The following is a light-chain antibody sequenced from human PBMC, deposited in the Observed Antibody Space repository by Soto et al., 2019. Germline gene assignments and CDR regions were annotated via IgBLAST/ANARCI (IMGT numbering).Light chain of an antibody. CDR1: SMAVGGIYY. V-gene: IGLV2-14*03. CDR3: CSFTSSNLFV. CDR2: DFG. J-gene: IGLJ1*01. Sequence: QALLTQPAAVSGSPVQSHTISCTGTSMAVGGIYYVSWYHPHPGEAPKVMFYDFGDRPSGVSNRFSGSKSGNTASRTISGLQAEDEADYYCCSFTSSNLFVFGTGT.